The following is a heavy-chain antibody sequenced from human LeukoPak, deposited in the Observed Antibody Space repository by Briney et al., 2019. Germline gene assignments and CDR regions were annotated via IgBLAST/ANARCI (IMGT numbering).Heavy chain of an antibody. V-gene: IGHV3-30*02. CDR2: IRYDGSNK. CDR1: GFTFSSYG. D-gene: IGHD3-22*01. CDR3: AKDKVTMTRGWFDP. Sequence: GGSLRLSCAASGFTFSSYGMHWVRQAPGKGLEWVAFIRYDGSNKYYADSVKGRFTISRDNSKNTLYLQMNSLRAEDTAMYYCAKDKVTMTRGWFDPWGQGTLVTVSS. J-gene: IGHJ5*02.